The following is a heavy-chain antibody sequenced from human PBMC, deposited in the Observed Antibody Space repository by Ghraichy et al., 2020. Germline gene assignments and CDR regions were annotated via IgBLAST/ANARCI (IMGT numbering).Heavy chain of an antibody. D-gene: IGHD1-14*01. V-gene: IGHV4-61*01. CDR2: IYYSGST. CDR3: ARDQGN. J-gene: IGHJ4*02. CDR1: GGSVSSGSYY. Sequence: SETLSLTCTVSGGSVSSGSYYWSWIRQPPGKGLEWIGYIYYSGSTNYNPSLKSRVTISVDTSKNQFSLKLSSVTAADTAVYYCARDQGNRGQGTLVTVSS.